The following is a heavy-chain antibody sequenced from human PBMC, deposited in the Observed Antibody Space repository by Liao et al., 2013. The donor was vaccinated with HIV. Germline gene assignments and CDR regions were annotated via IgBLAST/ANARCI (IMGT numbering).Heavy chain of an antibody. CDR3: ARWFGNNYGLDS. V-gene: IGHV4-39*07. D-gene: IGHD5-24*01. CDR2: IYYSGST. CDR1: GGSINSSTYY. J-gene: IGHJ4*02. Sequence: QVQLQESGPGLVKPSETLSLTCTVSGGSINSSTYYWGWIRQPPGKGLEWIGIIYYSGSTNYNPSFASRITISVDSSKKHFSLKLTSVTAADTAVYYCARWFGNNYGLDSWGQGTLVTVSS.